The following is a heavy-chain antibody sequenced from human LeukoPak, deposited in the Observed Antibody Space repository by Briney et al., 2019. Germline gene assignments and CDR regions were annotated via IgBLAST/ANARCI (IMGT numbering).Heavy chain of an antibody. D-gene: IGHD2-21*02. V-gene: IGHV1-18*01. J-gene: IGHJ6*03. CDR3: AKGRSDFFAYYYYLDV. CDR1: GYTFTSYG. CDR2: ISAYNGNT. Sequence: ASVKVSCKASGYTFTSYGISWVRQAPGQGLEWMGWISAYNGNTNYAQKLQGRVTMTTDTSTSTAYIELSRLRSEDTAVYYCAKGRSDFFAYYYYLDVWGKGTTVTVSS.